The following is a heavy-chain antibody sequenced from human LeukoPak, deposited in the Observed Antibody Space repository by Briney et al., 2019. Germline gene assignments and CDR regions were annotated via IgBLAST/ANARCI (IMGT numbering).Heavy chain of an antibody. CDR2: IYYSGST. V-gene: IGHV4-30-4*01. CDR3: ARDPDYYGSGSYGMDV. CDR1: GGSISSGDYY. J-gene: IGHJ6*02. Sequence: SQTLSLTCTVSGGSISSGDYYWSWIRQPPGKGLEWIEYIYYSGSTYYNPSLKSRVTISVDTSKNQFSLKLSSVTAADTAVYYCARDPDYYGSGSYGMDVWGQGTTVTVSS. D-gene: IGHD3-10*01.